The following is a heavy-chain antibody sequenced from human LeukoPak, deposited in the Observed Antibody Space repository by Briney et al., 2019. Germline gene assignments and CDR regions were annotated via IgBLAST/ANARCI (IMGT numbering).Heavy chain of an antibody. CDR1: GFTLSGYS. CDR2: ISSSSSTI. Sequence: GGSLRLSCAASGFTLSGYSMNWVRQAPGKGLGWVSYISSSSSTIYYADSVKGRFTISRDNAKNSLYLQMNSLRGEDTAVYYCARGRGSYSLDYWGQGTLVTVSS. D-gene: IGHD1-26*01. V-gene: IGHV3-48*01. J-gene: IGHJ4*02. CDR3: ARGRGSYSLDY.